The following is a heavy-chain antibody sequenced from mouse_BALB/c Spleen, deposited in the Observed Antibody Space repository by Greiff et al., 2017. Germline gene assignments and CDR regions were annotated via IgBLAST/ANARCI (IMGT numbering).Heavy chain of an antibody. Sequence: QVQLQQSGAELVKPGASVKMSCKASGYTFTSYWMHWVKQRPGQGLEWIGYINPSAGYTEYNQKFKDKATLTADKSSSTAYMQLSSLTSEDSAVYDCARDYGSGCDYWGQGTPLTVSS. CDR3: ARDYGSGCDY. CDR1: GYTFTSYW. D-gene: IGHD1-1*01. V-gene: IGHV1-7*01. CDR2: INPSAGYT. J-gene: IGHJ2*01.